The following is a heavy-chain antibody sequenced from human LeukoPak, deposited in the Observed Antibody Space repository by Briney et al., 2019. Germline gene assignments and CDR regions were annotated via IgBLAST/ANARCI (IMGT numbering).Heavy chain of an antibody. CDR1: GFTFSSYS. D-gene: IGHD5-18*01. Sequence: PGGSLRLSCAASGFTFSSYSMNWVRQAPGKGLEWVSSISSSSSYIYYADSVKGRFTISSDNAKNSLYLQMNSLRAEDTAVYYCAREPAMAYDYWGQGTLVTVSS. V-gene: IGHV3-21*01. CDR2: ISSSSSYI. J-gene: IGHJ4*02. CDR3: AREPAMAYDY.